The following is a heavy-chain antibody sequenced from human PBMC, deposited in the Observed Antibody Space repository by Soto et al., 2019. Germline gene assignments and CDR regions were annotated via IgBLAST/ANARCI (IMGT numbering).Heavy chain of an antibody. V-gene: IGHV3-11*05. CDR2: ISSSSSYT. J-gene: IGHJ4*02. Sequence: QVQLVESGGGLVKPGGSLRLSCAASGFTFSDYYMSWIRQAPGKGLEWVSYISSSSSYTNYADSVKGRLTISRDNAKNSLYLQMNSLGAEDTAVYYCATGQYYYDSSGYYYSWGQGTLVTVSS. D-gene: IGHD3-22*01. CDR3: ATGQYYYDSSGYYYS. CDR1: GFTFSDYY.